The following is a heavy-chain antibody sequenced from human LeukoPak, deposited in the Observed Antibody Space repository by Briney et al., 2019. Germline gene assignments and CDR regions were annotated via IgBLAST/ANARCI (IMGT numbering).Heavy chain of an antibody. Sequence: KASETLSLTCDVSGGSVTSTNWWTWVRQPPGKGLEWIGEVHLDGRTNYNPSLKSRLIMSVDQPENHISLKLTSVTAADTAVYYCAREGGFYRPLDYSGQGTLVTVSS. J-gene: IGHJ4*02. D-gene: IGHD3-3*01. CDR1: GGSVTSTNW. V-gene: IGHV4-4*02. CDR2: VHLDGRT. CDR3: AREGGFYRPLDY.